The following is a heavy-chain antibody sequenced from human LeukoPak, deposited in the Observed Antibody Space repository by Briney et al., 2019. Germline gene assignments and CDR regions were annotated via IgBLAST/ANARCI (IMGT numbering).Heavy chain of an antibody. J-gene: IGHJ4*02. Sequence: GGSRRLSCAVSGFTFSSYAMSWVRQAPGKGLAWDSVIYSGGSTYYADSVKGRFTISRDNSKNTLYLQMNSLRAEDTAVYYCARDLAYYYDSSGYPGFDYWGQGTLVTVSS. V-gene: IGHV3-66*01. CDR3: ARDLAYYYDSSGYPGFDY. CDR1: GFTFSSYA. D-gene: IGHD3-22*01. CDR2: IYSGGST.